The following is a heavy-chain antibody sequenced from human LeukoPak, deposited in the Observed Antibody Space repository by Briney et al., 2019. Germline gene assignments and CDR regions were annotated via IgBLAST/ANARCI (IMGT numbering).Heavy chain of an antibody. CDR2: ISAYSGNT. D-gene: IGHD1-26*01. CDR3: ARFDTVSFGPTTSSQFDY. Sequence: ASVTVSCKASGYTFGSYAVTWVRQAPGQGLEWMGWISAYSGNTKYAQKFQDRVTMSTETSTSTAYMELRSLRSDDTAVYYCARFDTVSFGPTTSSQFDYWGQGTLVTVSS. V-gene: IGHV1-18*01. CDR1: GYTFGSYA. J-gene: IGHJ4*02.